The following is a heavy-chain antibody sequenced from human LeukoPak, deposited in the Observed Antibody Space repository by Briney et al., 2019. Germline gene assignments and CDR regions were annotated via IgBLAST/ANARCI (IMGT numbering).Heavy chain of an antibody. CDR3: ARDNSVGDNAWWFDP. CDR1: GYTFSSYY. Sequence: ASVKVSCKASGYTFSSYYGISWVRQAPGQGLEWMGLINPTGGSTGYAQRFQGRVTMTRDMSTSTDYMELSSLRSEDTAIYYCARDNSVGDNAWWFDPWGQGTLVTVSS. D-gene: IGHD1-26*01. V-gene: IGHV1-46*01. J-gene: IGHJ5*02. CDR2: INPTGGST.